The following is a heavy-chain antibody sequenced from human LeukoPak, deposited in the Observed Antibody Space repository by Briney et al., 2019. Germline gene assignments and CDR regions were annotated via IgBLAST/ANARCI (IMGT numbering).Heavy chain of an antibody. CDR1: GFTFSNYT. CDR3: VATSGSSTN. CDR2: VSYSGTIK. V-gene: IGHV3-30-3*01. J-gene: IGHJ4*02. D-gene: IGHD2-2*01. Sequence: GRSLRLSCVASGFTFSNYTMHWVRQAPGKGLEWVAVVSYSGTIKSYADSVKSRLTISRDNSQNTLHLQMNSLRAEDTAVYYCVATSGSSTNWGQGTLVTVSS.